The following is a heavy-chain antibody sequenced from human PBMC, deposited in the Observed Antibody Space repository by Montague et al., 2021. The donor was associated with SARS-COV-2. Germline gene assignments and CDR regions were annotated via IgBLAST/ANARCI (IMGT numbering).Heavy chain of an antibody. CDR1: GFTFSSYD. J-gene: IGHJ5*02. CDR2: IGTAGDT. D-gene: IGHD5-12*01. Sequence: SLRLSCAASGFTFSSYDMYWVRQATGKGLEWVSAIGTAGDTCYPGSVKGRFTISRENAKNSLYLQMNSLRAGDTAVYYCARGGSGYDTWWFDPWGQGTLVTVSS. V-gene: IGHV3-13*01. CDR3: ARGGSGYDTWWFDP.